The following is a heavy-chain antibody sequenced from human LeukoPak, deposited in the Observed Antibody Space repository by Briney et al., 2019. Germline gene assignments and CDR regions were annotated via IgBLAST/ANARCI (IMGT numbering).Heavy chain of an antibody. D-gene: IGHD3-16*01. CDR3: VRDQGGAVSY. CDR2: ISSFSGTK. J-gene: IGHJ4*02. V-gene: IGHV3-48*01. CDR1: GFAFRSYS. Sequence: GGSLRLSCAASGFAFRSYSMNWVRQAPGKGLEWVSYISSFSGTKDYADSVEGRFIISRDNAQNSLFLQMNSLRAEDTAVYYCVRDQGGAVSYWGQGTRVTVPS.